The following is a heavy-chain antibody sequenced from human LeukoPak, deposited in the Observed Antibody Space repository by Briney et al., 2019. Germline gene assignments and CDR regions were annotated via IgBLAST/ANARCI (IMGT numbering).Heavy chain of an antibody. J-gene: IGHJ4*02. Sequence: GGSLRLSCAAYGFTFDDYAMHWVRQATGKGVEWVSGISWNSGSIIYADSVKGRFTISRDNAKNSLYLQMNSLRAEDMALSYCAKDGESSCWYGYYFDYWGQGTLVTVSS. V-gene: IGHV3-9*03. CDR3: AKDGESSCWYGYYFDY. CDR2: ISWNSGSI. D-gene: IGHD6-19*01. CDR1: GFTFDDYA.